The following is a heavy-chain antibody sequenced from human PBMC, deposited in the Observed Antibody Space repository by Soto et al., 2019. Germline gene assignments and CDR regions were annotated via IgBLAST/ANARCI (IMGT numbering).Heavy chain of an antibody. CDR1: AYTFTSYY. D-gene: IGHD6-13*01. Sequence: QVQMVQSGAELKRPGASVRVSCKASAYTFTSYYVHWVRQAPGQGPEWMGMINPSRGSTDYAQKFQGRVTMTRDTSTTTVYMELSSLRSEDTAIYFCTRSVITTAGTEAFDLWGQGTVVTVSS. V-gene: IGHV1-46*03. J-gene: IGHJ3*01. CDR3: TRSVITTAGTEAFDL. CDR2: INPSRGST.